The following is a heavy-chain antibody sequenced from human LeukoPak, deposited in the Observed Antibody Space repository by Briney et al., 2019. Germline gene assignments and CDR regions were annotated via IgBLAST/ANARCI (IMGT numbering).Heavy chain of an antibody. Sequence: SETLSLTCTVSGGSISSSSYYWGWIRQPPGKGLEWIGSIYYSGSTYYNPSLKSRVTISVDTSKNQFSLKLSSVTAADTAVYYCARHQIVVLPAANNWFDPWGQGTLVTVSS. CDR2: IYYSGST. J-gene: IGHJ5*02. CDR3: ARHQIVVLPAANNWFDP. V-gene: IGHV4-39*01. D-gene: IGHD2-2*01. CDR1: GGSISSSSYY.